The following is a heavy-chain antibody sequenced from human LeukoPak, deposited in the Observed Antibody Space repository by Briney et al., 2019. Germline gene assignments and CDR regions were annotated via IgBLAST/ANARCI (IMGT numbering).Heavy chain of an antibody. J-gene: IGHJ6*03. Sequence: PGGSLRLSCAASGFTFSSYAMSWAARPPGKGLNGASVIAGSGTATNYADSAKGRFTISRDNSKNTLYLQMNSLRVEDTAVYYCAKGPLSDSNYYMDVWGRGTTVTVSS. CDR3: AKGPLSDSNYYMDV. CDR2: IAGSGTAT. CDR1: GFTFSSYA. V-gene: IGHV3-23*01.